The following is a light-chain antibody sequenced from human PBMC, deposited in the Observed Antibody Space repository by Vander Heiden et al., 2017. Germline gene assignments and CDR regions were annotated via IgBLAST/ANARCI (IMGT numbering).Light chain of an antibody. CDR2: AAS. J-gene: IGKJ4*01. CDR1: QSVSSSY. Sequence: EIVLTQSPGTLSLSPGERAALSCRASQSVSSSYLAWYQQKPGQAPRLLIYAASSRATGIPDRFSGSGSGTDFTLTISRLEPEDFAVYYCQQYGGSPHTFGGGTKVEIK. V-gene: IGKV3-20*01. CDR3: QQYGGSPHT.